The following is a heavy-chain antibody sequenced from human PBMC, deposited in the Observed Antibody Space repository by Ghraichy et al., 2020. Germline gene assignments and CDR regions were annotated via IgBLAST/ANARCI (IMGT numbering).Heavy chain of an antibody. D-gene: IGHD6-13*01. Sequence: SETLSLTCTVYGGSVSSGCYYWSWIRQPPGKGLECIGFIYYSASTNSTPSLKSPVTISVDTSQNPFSLKLSSLTAADSAVYYCARVVRVAAAGASDYWGQGTLVTVSS. CDR2: IYYSAST. CDR3: ARVVRVAAAGASDY. V-gene: IGHV4-61*01. J-gene: IGHJ4*02. CDR1: GGSVSSGCYY.